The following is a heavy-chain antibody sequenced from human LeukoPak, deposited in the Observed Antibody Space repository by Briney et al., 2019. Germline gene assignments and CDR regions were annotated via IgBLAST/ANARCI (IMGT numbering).Heavy chain of an antibody. J-gene: IGHJ4*02. CDR2: IIPIFGTA. CDR3: ARMVGYAYSDY. Sequence: SVTVSCTASGGTFSSYAISWVRQAPGQGLEWMGGIIPIFGTANYAQKFQGRVTITADESSTTVYMELSSLTSEDTAIYFCARMVGYAYSDYWGQGTLVTVSS. V-gene: IGHV1-69*01. D-gene: IGHD2-15*01. CDR1: GGTFSSYA.